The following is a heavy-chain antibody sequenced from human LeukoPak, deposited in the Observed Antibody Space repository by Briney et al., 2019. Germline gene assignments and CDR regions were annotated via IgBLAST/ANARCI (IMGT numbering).Heavy chain of an antibody. Sequence: ASVKVSCKASGYTFTSYGISWVRQAPGQGLEWMGWISAYNGNTNYAQKLQGRVTMTTDTSTSTAYMELRSLRSDDTAVYYCARDREVTGTTNAFDIWGQGTMVTVSS. D-gene: IGHD1-20*01. J-gene: IGHJ3*02. CDR3: ARDREVTGTTNAFDI. CDR2: ISAYNGNT. CDR1: GYTFTSYG. V-gene: IGHV1-18*01.